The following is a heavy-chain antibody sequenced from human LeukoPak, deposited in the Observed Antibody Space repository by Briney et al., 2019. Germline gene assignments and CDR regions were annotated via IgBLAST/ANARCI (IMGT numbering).Heavy chain of an antibody. CDR1: GFAFSSYW. CDR2: IKQDGSEK. J-gene: IGHJ6*02. D-gene: IGHD1-7*01. V-gene: IGHV3-7*03. Sequence: GGSLRLSCAASGFAFSSYWMSWVRQAPGKGLEWVANIKQDGSEKYYVDSVKGRFTISRDNAKNSLYLQMNSLRSDDTAVYYCARDPSGTTRYYYGMDVWGQGTTVTVSS. CDR3: ARDPSGTTRYYYGMDV.